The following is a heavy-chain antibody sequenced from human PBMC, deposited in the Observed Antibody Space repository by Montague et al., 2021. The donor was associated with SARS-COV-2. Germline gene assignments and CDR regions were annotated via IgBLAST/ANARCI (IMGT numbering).Heavy chain of an antibody. CDR1: GASLSDYY. CDR3: ASRGAGWFGSNPERFGY. D-gene: IGHD3-10*01. J-gene: IGHJ4*02. CDR2: INHSGST. V-gene: IGHV4-34*01. Sequence: SDTLSLTCAVYGASLSDYYWTWIRQPPGKGLEWIGEINHSGSTNYVPFLKSRVTISVDKSKNQFSLKLSSVTAADTAVYYCASRGAGWFGSNPERFGYWGQGTLVTVSS.